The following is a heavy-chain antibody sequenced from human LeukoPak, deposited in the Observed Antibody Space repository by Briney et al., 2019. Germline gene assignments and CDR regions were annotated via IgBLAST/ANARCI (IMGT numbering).Heavy chain of an antibody. CDR3: ARDWGCTDTRCYLGMDV. CDR1: GFTFNNYV. Sequence: PGGSHRLSCVGSGFTFNNYVMSWVRQAPGKGLEWLSSISGSGVTIKYVDSVRGRFTLSRDNSKNTLYLEMSSLRAEDTAVYYCARDWGCTDTRCYLGMDVWGQGTTVTVSS. D-gene: IGHD2-2*01. CDR2: ISGSGVTI. V-gene: IGHV3-23*01. J-gene: IGHJ6*02.